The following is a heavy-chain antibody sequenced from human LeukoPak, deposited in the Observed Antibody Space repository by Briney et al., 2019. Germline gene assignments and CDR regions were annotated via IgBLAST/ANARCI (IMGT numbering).Heavy chain of an antibody. J-gene: IGHJ6*02. V-gene: IGHV5-10-1*01. Sequence: GGSLRLSCKGSGYSFTNYWITWVRQMPGKGLEWMGRIHPSDSYSNYSPSFEGHVTISTDKSVSTAYLQWSSLKASDTAMYYCARLDAAMGRGHTGTYSYYYGMDVWGQGTTVAVSS. D-gene: IGHD3-10*01. CDR3: ARLDAAMGRGHTGTYSYYYGMDV. CDR1: GYSFTNYW. CDR2: IHPSDSYS.